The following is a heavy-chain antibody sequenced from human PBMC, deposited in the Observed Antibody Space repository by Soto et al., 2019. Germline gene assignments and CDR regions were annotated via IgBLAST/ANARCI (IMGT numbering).Heavy chain of an antibody. CDR3: ARHPGPDY. V-gene: IGHV4-39*01. CDR2: LSFSGSS. J-gene: IGHJ4*02. Sequence: SETLSLTCTVSGGSISSSNYYWGWIRQPPGKGLEWIGSLSFSGSSFYNPSLKSRVTISLDTSKNQFSLKLSSVTATDTAVYYCARHPGPDYWGQGTLVTVSS. CDR1: GGSISSSNYY.